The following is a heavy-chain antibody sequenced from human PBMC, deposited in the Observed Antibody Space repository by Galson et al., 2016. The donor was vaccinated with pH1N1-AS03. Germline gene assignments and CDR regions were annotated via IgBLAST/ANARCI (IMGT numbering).Heavy chain of an antibody. Sequence: SPGKGLEWIGHIYFSGKTKYNPSLKDRVPISLDTSNNVVSLELTSVTSADTAVYYCARGETIGWYDYWGQGTLVTVSS. CDR2: IYFSGKT. J-gene: IGHJ4*02. CDR3: ARGETIGWYDY. D-gene: IGHD6-19*01. V-gene: IGHV4-59*01.